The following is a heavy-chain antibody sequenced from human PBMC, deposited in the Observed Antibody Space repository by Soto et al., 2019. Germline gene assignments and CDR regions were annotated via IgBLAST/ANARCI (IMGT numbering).Heavy chain of an antibody. CDR2: INWNGGST. V-gene: IGHV3-20*04. D-gene: IGHD6-19*01. CDR3: ARLYSSGWYGPGRY. J-gene: IGHJ4*02. Sequence: EVQLVESGGGVVRPGGSLRLSCAASGFTFDDYGMSWVRQAPGKGLEWVSGINWNGGSTGYADSVKGRFTISRENAKNSLYLQMNRLRAEDTALYYCARLYSSGWYGPGRYWGQGTLVTVSS. CDR1: GFTFDDYG.